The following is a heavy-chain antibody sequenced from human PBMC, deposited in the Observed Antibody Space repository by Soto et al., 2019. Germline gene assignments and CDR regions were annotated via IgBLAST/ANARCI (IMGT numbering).Heavy chain of an antibody. CDR1: GFTFSSYS. D-gene: IGHD3-3*01. Sequence: EVQLVESGGGLVQPGGSLRLSCAASGFTFSSYSMNWVRQAPGKGLEWVSYISSSSSTIYYADSVKGRFTISRDNAKNSLYLQMNSLRAEDTAVYYCAREGYYNAFDIWGQGTMVTVSS. V-gene: IGHV3-48*01. J-gene: IGHJ3*02. CDR2: ISSSSSTI. CDR3: AREGYYNAFDI.